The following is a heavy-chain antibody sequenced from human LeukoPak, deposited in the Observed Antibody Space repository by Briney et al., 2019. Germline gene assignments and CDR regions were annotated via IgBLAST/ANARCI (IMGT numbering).Heavy chain of an antibody. J-gene: IGHJ6*02. CDR2: INPNSGGT. CDR3: ARDTHYNWNYYYYYGMDV. Sequence: GASVKVPCKASGYTFTGYYMHWVRQAPGQGLEWMGWINPNSGGTNYAQKFQGRVTMTRDTSISTAYMELSRLRSDDTAVYYCARDTHYNWNYYYYYGMDVWGQGTTVTVSS. CDR1: GYTFTGYY. V-gene: IGHV1-2*02. D-gene: IGHD1-20*01.